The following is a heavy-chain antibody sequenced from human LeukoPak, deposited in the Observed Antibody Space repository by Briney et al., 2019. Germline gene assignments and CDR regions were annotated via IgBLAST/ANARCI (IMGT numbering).Heavy chain of an antibody. Sequence: GGSLRLSCAASGFIFDDYAMHWVRQAPGKGLEWVSGISSNGENIYYADSVKGRFSISRDDAKNSLYLQMNSLRAEDTALYYCAKDLSYYYGSGIGCWGQGTLVTVSS. CDR1: GFIFDDYA. D-gene: IGHD3-10*01. CDR3: AKDLSYYYGSGIGC. CDR2: ISSNGENI. V-gene: IGHV3-9*01. J-gene: IGHJ4*02.